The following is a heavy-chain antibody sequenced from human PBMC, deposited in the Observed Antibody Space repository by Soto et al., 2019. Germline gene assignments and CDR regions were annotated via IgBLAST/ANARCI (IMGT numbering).Heavy chain of an antibody. V-gene: IGHV3-23*01. Sequence: EVQLLESGGGLVQPGGSLRLSCAASGFTFHTYAMSWVRQTPGKGLEWISGILGSGGTYYADSVKGRFTISRDNSKNTLYRQMNSLRAEDTAMYYCAKERQPDGFWPFDHWGQGTVITVSS. CDR2: ILGSGGT. CDR1: GFTFHTYA. D-gene: IGHD3-3*01. CDR3: AKERQPDGFWPFDH. J-gene: IGHJ4*02.